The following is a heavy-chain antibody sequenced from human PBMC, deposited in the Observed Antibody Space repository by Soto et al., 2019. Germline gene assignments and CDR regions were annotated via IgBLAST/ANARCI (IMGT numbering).Heavy chain of an antibody. Sequence: ASVKVSCKASGYTFTSYDINWVRQATGQGLEWMGWINPNTGYTDYAQKFQDRVTMTGNTSITTAYMELSSLRSEDAAVYYCVRGRVMITFGVVIVIDYWGQGSPVTVSS. D-gene: IGHD3-16*02. CDR3: VRGRVMITFGVVIVIDY. J-gene: IGHJ4*02. CDR2: INPNTGYT. V-gene: IGHV1-8*01. CDR1: GYTFTSYD.